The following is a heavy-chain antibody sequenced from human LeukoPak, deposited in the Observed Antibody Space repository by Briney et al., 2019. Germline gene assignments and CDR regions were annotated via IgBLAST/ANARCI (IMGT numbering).Heavy chain of an antibody. J-gene: IGHJ4*02. V-gene: IGHV1-69*04. D-gene: IGHD6-19*01. CDR3: ARDMYSSGWPTLFDY. CDR1: GGTFSSYT. CDR2: IIPILGIA. Sequence: GASVKVSCKASGGTFSSYTISWVRQAPGQGLEWMGRIIPILGIANYAQEFQGRGTITADKSTSTAYMELSSLGSEDTAVYYCARDMYSSGWPTLFDYWGQGTLVTVSS.